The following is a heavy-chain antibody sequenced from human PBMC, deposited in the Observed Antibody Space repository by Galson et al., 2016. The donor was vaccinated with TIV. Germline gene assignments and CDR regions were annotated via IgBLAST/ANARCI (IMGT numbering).Heavy chain of an antibody. D-gene: IGHD4-23*01. J-gene: IGHJ4*02. CDR3: ARGNPGNPNF. V-gene: IGHV3-74*01. CDR2: INTDGDAS. CDR1: GFTFSNYW. Sequence: SLRLSCAASGFTFSNYWMHWVRRSPGEGLIYVSRINTDGDASDYADSVKGRFTISRDNVKNIVFLQMTALRVEDTAVYYCARGNPGNPNFWGQGTLVTVSS.